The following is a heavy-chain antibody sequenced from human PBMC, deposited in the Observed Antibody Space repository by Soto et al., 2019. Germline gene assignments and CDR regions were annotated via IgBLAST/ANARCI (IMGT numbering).Heavy chain of an antibody. CDR3: AIGSGYISPGRFDP. V-gene: IGHV1-69*04. CDR2: IVPILGLV. CDR1: GGTFSSYA. Sequence: ASVKVSCKASGGTFSSYAISWVRQAPGQGLEWMGRIVPILGLVNYAQKFQGRVTIIADKSTSTAYMELSSLRSEDTAVYYCAIGSGYISPGRFDPWGQGTLVTVSS. D-gene: IGHD6-13*01. J-gene: IGHJ5*02.